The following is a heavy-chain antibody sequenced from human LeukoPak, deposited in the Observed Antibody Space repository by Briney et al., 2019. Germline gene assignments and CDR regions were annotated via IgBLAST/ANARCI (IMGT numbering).Heavy chain of an antibody. J-gene: IGHJ4*02. CDR2: ISPGGDAT. CDR3: AGGLDIAVAGPGGYFDY. V-gene: IGHV3-11*01. CDR1: GFTFRDYH. D-gene: IGHD6-19*01. Sequence: GGSLRLSCAASGFTFRDYHMNWIRQAPGKGLEWVSYISPGGDATYFADSVKGRFTISRDNAKNSLYLQMNSLTAEDTAVYYCAGGLDIAVAGPGGYFDYWGQGTLVTVSP.